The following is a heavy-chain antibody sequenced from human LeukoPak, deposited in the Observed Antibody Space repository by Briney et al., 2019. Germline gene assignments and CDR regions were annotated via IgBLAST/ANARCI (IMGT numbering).Heavy chain of an antibody. Sequence: GGSLRLSCAASGFTFSSYAMHWVRQAPGKGLEWVSVIYAGGGTYYADSVKGRFTISRDKSKNTLYLQMNTLRAEDTAVYYCASTQRGDYFDYWGQGTLVTVSS. V-gene: IGHV3-66*01. CDR1: GFTFSSYA. J-gene: IGHJ4*02. CDR3: ASTQRGDYFDY. CDR2: IYAGGGT. D-gene: IGHD2-15*01.